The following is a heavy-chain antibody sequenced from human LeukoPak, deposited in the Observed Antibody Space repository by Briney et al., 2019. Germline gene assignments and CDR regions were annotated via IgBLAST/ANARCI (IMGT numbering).Heavy chain of an antibody. Sequence: ASVKVSCKASGGTFSSYTISWVRQAPGQGLEWMGRIIPILGIANYAQKFQGRVTITADKSTSTAYMELSSLRSEDTAVYYCARDELGRHRGNFDYWGQGTLVTVSS. CDR3: ARDELGRHRGNFDY. CDR1: GGTFSSYT. D-gene: IGHD3-16*01. J-gene: IGHJ4*02. V-gene: IGHV1-69*04. CDR2: IIPILGIA.